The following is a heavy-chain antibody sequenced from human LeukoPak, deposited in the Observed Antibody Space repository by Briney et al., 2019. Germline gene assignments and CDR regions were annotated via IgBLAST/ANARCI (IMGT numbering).Heavy chain of an antibody. CDR1: GGSISSSSYY. CDR3: ARHYHGYCSSTSCYSYFDY. CDR2: IYYSGST. D-gene: IGHD2-2*01. V-gene: IGHV4-39*01. Sequence: SETLSLTCTVSGGSISSSSYYWGWIRQPPGKGLEWIGSIYYSGSTYYNPSLKSRVTISVDTSKNQFSLKLGSVTAADTAVYYCARHYHGYCSSTSCYSYFDYWGQGTLVTVSS. J-gene: IGHJ4*02.